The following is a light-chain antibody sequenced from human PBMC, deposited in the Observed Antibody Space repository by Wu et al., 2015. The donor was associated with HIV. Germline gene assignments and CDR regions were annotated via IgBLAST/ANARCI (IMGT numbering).Light chain of an antibody. Sequence: EIVLTQSPGTVSLSPGERATLSCRASQTVSKSNLAWYQQKPRPGSHGSSSMIHPTGPLASQTGSVAAGSGTDFTLTISRLEPEDFAAYYCQHYGSSPYTFGQGTEAGNQT. CDR3: QHYGSSPYT. J-gene: IGKJ2*01. CDR2: IHP. CDR1: QTVSKSN. V-gene: IGKV3-20*01.